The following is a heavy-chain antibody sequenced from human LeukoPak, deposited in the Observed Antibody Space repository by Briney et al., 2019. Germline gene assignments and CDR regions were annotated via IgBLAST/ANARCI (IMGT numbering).Heavy chain of an antibody. CDR1: GFSLTLYG. D-gene: IGHD1-26*01. Sequence: PGGSLRLSCAASGFSLTLYGMHWVRQAPGKGPEWVAFIRYDGTNKFYADSVRGRFTISRDNAKNSLYLQMNSLRAEDTAVYYCARDVRGPYGIDYWGQGTLVTVSS. V-gene: IGHV3-30*12. CDR3: ARDVRGPYGIDY. J-gene: IGHJ4*02. CDR2: IRYDGTNK.